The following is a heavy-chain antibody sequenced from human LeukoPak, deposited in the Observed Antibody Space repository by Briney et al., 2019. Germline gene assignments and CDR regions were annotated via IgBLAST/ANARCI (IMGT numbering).Heavy chain of an antibody. J-gene: IGHJ4*02. D-gene: IGHD3-10*01. Sequence: SQTLSLTCTVSGGSISSGGYYWSWIRQPPGKGLEWIGEINHSGSTNYNPSLKSRVTISVDTSKNQFSLKLSSVTAADTAVYYCARLKARITMVRGPRGYFDYWGQGTLVTVSS. V-gene: IGHV4-30-2*01. CDR3: ARLKARITMVRGPRGYFDY. CDR2: INHSGST. CDR1: GGSISSGGYY.